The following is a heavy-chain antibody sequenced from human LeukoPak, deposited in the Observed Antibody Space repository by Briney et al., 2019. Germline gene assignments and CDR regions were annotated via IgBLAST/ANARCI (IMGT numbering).Heavy chain of an antibody. CDR3: ARSLWNSGYPFDY. CDR2: INAGNGNT. V-gene: IGHV1-3*01. Sequence: GASVKVSCKASGYTFTNYAIHWVRQAPGQRLEWMGWINAGNGNTKYSQKFQGRVTITRGTSPSTAYMELSSLRSEDTAIYYCARSLWNSGYPFDYWGQGTLVTVSS. D-gene: IGHD5-12*01. J-gene: IGHJ4*02. CDR1: GYTFTNYA.